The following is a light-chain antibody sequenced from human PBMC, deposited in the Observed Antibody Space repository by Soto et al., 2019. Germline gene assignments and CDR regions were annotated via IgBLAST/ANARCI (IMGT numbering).Light chain of an antibody. CDR2: EVS. CDR1: SSDVGSYNY. Sequence: QSVLTQPPSASGSPGQSVTISCTGTSSDVGSYNYVSWYQQHPGKAPKLMIYEVSKRPSGVPDRFSGSKSGNTASLTVSGLQAEDEADYYCSSYTSDSTLVFGGGTKVTVL. CDR3: SSYTSDSTLV. J-gene: IGLJ3*02. V-gene: IGLV2-8*01.